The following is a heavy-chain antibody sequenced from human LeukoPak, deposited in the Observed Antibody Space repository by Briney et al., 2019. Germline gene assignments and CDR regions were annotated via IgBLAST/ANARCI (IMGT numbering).Heavy chain of an antibody. CDR2: ISSSSSYI. V-gene: IGHV3-21*04. J-gene: IGHJ6*04. D-gene: IGHD3-9*01. Sequence: GGSLRLSCAASGFTFSSYSMNWVRQAPGKGLEWVSSISSSSSYIYYADSVKGRFTISRDNSKNTLYLQMNSLRAEDTAVYYCAKSDDILTGYPYGMDVWGKGTTVTVSS. CDR1: GFTFSSYS. CDR3: AKSDDILTGYPYGMDV.